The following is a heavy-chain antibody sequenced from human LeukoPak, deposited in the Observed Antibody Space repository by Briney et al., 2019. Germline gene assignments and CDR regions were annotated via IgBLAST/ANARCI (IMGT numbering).Heavy chain of an antibody. Sequence: GGSLRLSCAASGFTFSSYEMNWVRQAPGKGLEWVSYISSSGSTIYYADSVKGRFTISRDNAKNSLYLQMNSLRADDTAVYYCARDRTVGTTPIFDYWGQGTLVTVSS. J-gene: IGHJ4*02. V-gene: IGHV3-48*03. D-gene: IGHD4-23*01. CDR3: ARDRTVGTTPIFDY. CDR1: GFTFSSYE. CDR2: ISSSGSTI.